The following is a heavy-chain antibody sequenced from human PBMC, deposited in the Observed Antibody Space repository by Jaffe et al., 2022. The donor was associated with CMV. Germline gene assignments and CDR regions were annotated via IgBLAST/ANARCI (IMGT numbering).Heavy chain of an antibody. V-gene: IGHV3-7*01. CDR3: AREGGYSYGSPLDS. J-gene: IGHJ4*02. Sequence: EVQLVESGGGLVQPGGSLRLSCAASGSSFSWYWMSWVRQAPGKGLEWVANTNQDGSDRYYVDSVKGRFTISRDNAKNSLYLQMNSLTVEDTGLYYCAREGGYSYGSPLDSWGQGTLVSVSS. CDR1: GSSFSWYW. CDR2: TNQDGSDR. D-gene: IGHD5-18*01.